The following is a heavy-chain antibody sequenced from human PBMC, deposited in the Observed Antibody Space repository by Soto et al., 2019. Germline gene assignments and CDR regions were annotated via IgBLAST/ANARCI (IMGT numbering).Heavy chain of an antibody. Sequence: GGSLRLSCAASGFTFSSYGMHWVRQAPGKGLEWVAAISYDGSNKYYADSVKGRSTISRDNSKNTLYLQMNSLRAEDTAVYYCAKTTYYYDSSGYYPYYFDYWGQGTLVTVSS. CDR1: GFTFSSYG. CDR2: ISYDGSNK. CDR3: AKTTYYYDSSGYYPYYFDY. D-gene: IGHD3-22*01. J-gene: IGHJ4*02. V-gene: IGHV3-30*18.